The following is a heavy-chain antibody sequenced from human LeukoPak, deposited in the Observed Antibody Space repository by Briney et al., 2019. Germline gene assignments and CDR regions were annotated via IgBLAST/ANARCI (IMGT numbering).Heavy chain of an antibody. CDR1: GFIFSSYS. D-gene: IGHD7-27*01. V-gene: IGHV3-21*01. Sequence: PGGSLRLSCAASGFIFSSYSMSWVRQAPGKGLEWVSSISTSSSYIYYADSVKGRFTISRDNAKNSLYLQMNSLRAEDTAVYYCASDSGTGEGNYYYYYMDVWGKGTTVTVSS. CDR2: ISTSSSYI. J-gene: IGHJ6*03. CDR3: ASDSGTGEGNYYYYYMDV.